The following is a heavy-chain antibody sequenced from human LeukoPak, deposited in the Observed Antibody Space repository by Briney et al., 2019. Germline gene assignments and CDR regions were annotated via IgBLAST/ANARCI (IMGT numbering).Heavy chain of an antibody. V-gene: IGHV3-23*01. CDR1: GFTFNNYA. CDR2: ISGSGGST. CDR3: AKGAPTTVIPFDY. Sequence: GGSLRLSCTAAGFTFNNYAMSWVRQAPGKGLEWVSHISGSGGSTYYADSVKGRFTISRDNSKNTLYLQMNSLRAEDTAVYYCAKGAPTTVIPFDYWGQGTLVTVSS. J-gene: IGHJ4*02. D-gene: IGHD4-17*01.